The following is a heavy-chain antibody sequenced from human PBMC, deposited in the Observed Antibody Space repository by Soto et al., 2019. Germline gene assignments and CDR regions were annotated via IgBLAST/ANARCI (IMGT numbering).Heavy chain of an antibody. D-gene: IGHD4-4*01. CDR3: AKIGGGFKIRGEYSNYVDY. Sequence: GGSLRLSCAASGFTFSSYGMHWVRQAPGKGLEWVAVISYDGSNKYYADSVKGRFTISRDNSKNTLYLQMNSLRAEDTAVYYCAKIGGGFKIRGEYSNYVDYWGQGTLVTVSS. J-gene: IGHJ4*02. V-gene: IGHV3-30*18. CDR1: GFTFSSYG. CDR2: ISYDGSNK.